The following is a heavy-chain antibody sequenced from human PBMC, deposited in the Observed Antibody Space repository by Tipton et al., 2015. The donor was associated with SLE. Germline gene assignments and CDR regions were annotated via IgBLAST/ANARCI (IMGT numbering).Heavy chain of an antibody. D-gene: IGHD1-26*01. V-gene: IGHV4-39*07. CDR2: IFYSGTT. J-gene: IGHJ5*02. CDR3: ARDHGGSYYGWFDP. CDR1: GGSISSTTYY. Sequence: TLSLTCTVSGGSISSTTYYWGWIRQSPGKGLEWIGSIFYSGTTYYSPSLKSRVTISVDMSKNQFSLKVSSVTAADTAVYYCARDHGGSYYGWFDPWGQGTLVTVSS.